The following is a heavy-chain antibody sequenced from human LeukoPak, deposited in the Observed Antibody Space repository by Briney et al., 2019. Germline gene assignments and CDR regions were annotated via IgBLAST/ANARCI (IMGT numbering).Heavy chain of an antibody. CDR2: ISAYNGNT. V-gene: IGHV1-18*01. J-gene: IGHJ4*02. CDR1: GYTFTSYG. D-gene: IGHD3-22*01. CDR3: AAGYNNYDSRRPSFDY. Sequence: ASVKVSCKASGYTFTSYGISWVRQAPGQGLEWMGWISAYNGNTNYAQKFQERITITRDMSTSTAYMELSSLRSEDTAVYYCAAGYNNYDSRRPSFDYWGQGTLVTVSS.